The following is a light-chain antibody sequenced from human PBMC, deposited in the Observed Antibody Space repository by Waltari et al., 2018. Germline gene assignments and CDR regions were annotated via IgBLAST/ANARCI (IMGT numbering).Light chain of an antibody. CDR2: DAS. Sequence: EIVLTQSPATLSLSPGERATLSCRASQSVRNYLAWYQQKPGQAPRLLIYDASNLATGIPARFSGSGSGTDFTLTISSLEPEDFAVYYCQQRGNWPWTVGQGTKVEIK. CDR3: QQRGNWPWT. CDR1: QSVRNY. V-gene: IGKV3-11*01. J-gene: IGKJ1*01.